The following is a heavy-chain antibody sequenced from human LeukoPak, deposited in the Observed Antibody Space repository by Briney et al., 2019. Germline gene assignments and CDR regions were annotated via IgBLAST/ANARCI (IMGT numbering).Heavy chain of an antibody. CDR2: ISAYNGNT. D-gene: IGHD3-9*01. V-gene: IGHV1-18*01. J-gene: IGHJ6*03. CDR1: GYTFTSYG. CDR3: ARVKMSYYDILTGYPNYYYYYYMDV. Sequence: ASVKVSCKASGYTFTSYGIGWVRQAPGQGLEWMGWISAYNGNTNYAQKLQGRVTMTTDTSTSTAYMELRSLRSDDTAVYYCARVKMSYYDILTGYPNYYYYYYMDVWGKGTTVTVSS.